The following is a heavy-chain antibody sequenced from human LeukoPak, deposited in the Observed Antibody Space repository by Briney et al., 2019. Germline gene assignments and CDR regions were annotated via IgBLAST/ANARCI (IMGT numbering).Heavy chain of an antibody. V-gene: IGHV1-2*02. D-gene: IGHD5-18*01. CDR3: ARSVRGCNYGPYYFDY. CDR2: INPNSGGT. Sequence: ASVKVSCKASGYTFTGYYIHWVRQAPGQGLEWMGWINPNSGGTNYAQKFQGRVTMTRDTSISTAYMELNRLRSDDTAVYYCARSVRGCNYGPYYFDYWGQGTLVTVSS. J-gene: IGHJ4*02. CDR1: GYTFTGYY.